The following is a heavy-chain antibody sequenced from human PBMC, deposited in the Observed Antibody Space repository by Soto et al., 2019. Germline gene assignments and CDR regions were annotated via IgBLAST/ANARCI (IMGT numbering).Heavy chain of an antibody. D-gene: IGHD2-15*01. V-gene: IGHV3-23*01. CDR3: AKSYYCSGGSCYWYFDY. Sequence: PGGSLRLSCAASGFTFSSYAMSWVRQAPGKGLEWVSAISGSGGSTYYADSVKGRFTISRDNSKNTLYLQMYSLRAEDTAVYYCAKSYYCSGGSCYWYFDYWGQGTLVTVPQ. J-gene: IGHJ4*02. CDR1: GFTFSSYA. CDR2: ISGSGGST.